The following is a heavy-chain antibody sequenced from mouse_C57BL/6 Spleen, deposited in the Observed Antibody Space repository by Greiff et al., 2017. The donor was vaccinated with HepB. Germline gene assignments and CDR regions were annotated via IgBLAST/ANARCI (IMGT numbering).Heavy chain of an antibody. J-gene: IGHJ4*01. Sequence: VQLQQSGPGLVQPSQCLSISCTASGFSLTSYGVHWVRQSPGKGLEWLGVLWSGGSTDYNAAFISRLSISKDNSNSQVFCKMNSLQADDTAIYYCARSDATVGGVYAMDYWGQGTSVTVSS. CDR3: ARSDATVGGVYAMDY. V-gene: IGHV2-2*01. CDR1: GFSLTSYG. CDR2: LWSGGST. D-gene: IGHD1-1*01.